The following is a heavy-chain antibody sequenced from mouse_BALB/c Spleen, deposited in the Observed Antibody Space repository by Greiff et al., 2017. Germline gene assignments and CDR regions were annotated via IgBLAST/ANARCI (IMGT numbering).Heavy chain of an antibody. CDR2: ISSGGGST. CDR1: GFAFSSYD. Sequence: EVQRVESGGGLVKPGGSLKLSCAASGFAFSSYDMSWVRQTPEKRLEWVAYISSGGGSTYYPDTVKGRFTISRDNAKNTLYLEMSSLRSEDTAMYYCARSTMITGAFDYWGQGTTLTVSS. J-gene: IGHJ2*01. D-gene: IGHD2-4*01. CDR3: ARSTMITGAFDY. V-gene: IGHV5-12-1*01.